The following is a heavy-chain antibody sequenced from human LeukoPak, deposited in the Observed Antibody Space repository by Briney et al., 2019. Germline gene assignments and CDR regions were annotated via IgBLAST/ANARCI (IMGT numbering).Heavy chain of an antibody. CDR3: ASYIVVVPAAIEYFQH. V-gene: IGHV4-30-2*01. CDR1: GGSISSGGYS. Sequence: KPSETLSLTCAVSGGSISSGGYSWSWIRQPPGEGLEWIGYIYHSGSTYYNPSLRSRVTISVDRSKNQFSLKLSSVTAADTAVYYCASYIVVVPAAIEYFQHWGQGTLVTVSS. CDR2: IYHSGST. J-gene: IGHJ1*01. D-gene: IGHD2-2*01.